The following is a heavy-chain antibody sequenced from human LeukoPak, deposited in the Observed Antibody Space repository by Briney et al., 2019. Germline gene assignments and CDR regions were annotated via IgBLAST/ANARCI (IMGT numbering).Heavy chain of an antibody. CDR2: INHSGST. Sequence: PSETLSLTGAVYGGSFSGYYWSWIRQPPGKGLEWIGEINHSGSTNYNPSLKSRVTISVDTSKNQFSLKLSSVTAADTAVYYCASTLYYYDSSGKTFDYWGQGTLVTVSS. CDR1: GGSFSGYY. J-gene: IGHJ4*02. D-gene: IGHD3-22*01. CDR3: ASTLYYYDSSGKTFDY. V-gene: IGHV4-34*01.